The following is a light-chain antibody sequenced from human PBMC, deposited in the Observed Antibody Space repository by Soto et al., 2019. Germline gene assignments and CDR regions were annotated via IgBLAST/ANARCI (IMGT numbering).Light chain of an antibody. CDR1: QSVSSY. CDR2: DAS. Sequence: EIVLTQSPATLSLSPGETATLSCRASQSVSSYLAWYQQKPGQAPRLLIDDASNRATGIPARFSGSGSGTDFTLTISSLEPEDFAVYYGQQRSNWPPLTFGGGTKVEIK. V-gene: IGKV3-11*01. CDR3: QQRSNWPPLT. J-gene: IGKJ4*01.